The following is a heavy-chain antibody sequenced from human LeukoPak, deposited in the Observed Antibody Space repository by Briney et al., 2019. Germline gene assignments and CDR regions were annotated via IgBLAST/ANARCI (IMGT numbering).Heavy chain of an antibody. Sequence: GGSLRLSCAASGFTFSSYSMNWVRQAPGKGLEWVSGINWNGGSTGYADSVKGRFTISRDNAKNSLYLQMNSLRAEDTALYYCARRSTCGSGSGDIWGQGTMVTVSS. CDR2: INWNGGST. V-gene: IGHV3-20*04. J-gene: IGHJ3*02. CDR1: GFTFSSYS. CDR3: ARRSTCGSGSGDI. D-gene: IGHD3-10*01.